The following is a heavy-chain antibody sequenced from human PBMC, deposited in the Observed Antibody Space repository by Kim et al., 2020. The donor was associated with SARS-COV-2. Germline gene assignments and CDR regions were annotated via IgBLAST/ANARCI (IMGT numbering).Heavy chain of an antibody. D-gene: IGHD1-7*01. CDR3: ARGPNYIPVDD. Sequence: GGSLRLSCTASGFTFSSYEMNWVRQAPGKGLEWVSYIIGSGTTIYYADAVRGRFTISRYNDNNSLFLQMNSLRAEDTAADDCARGPNYIPVDDWGQGT. CDR1: GFTFSSYE. J-gene: IGHJ4*02. CDR2: IIGSGTTI. V-gene: IGHV3-48*03.